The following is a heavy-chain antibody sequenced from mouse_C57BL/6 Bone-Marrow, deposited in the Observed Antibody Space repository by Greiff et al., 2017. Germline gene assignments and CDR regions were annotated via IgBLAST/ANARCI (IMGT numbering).Heavy chain of an antibody. J-gene: IGHJ4*01. V-gene: IGHV1-72*01. Sequence: VQLQQPGAELVKPGASVTLSCKASGYTFTSYWMHWVKQRPGRGLGWIGRIDPNSGGTKYNEKFKSKATLTVDKPSSTAYMQLISLTSEDSAVYYCARIDYYGSSYAMDYWGQGTSVTVSS. CDR2: IDPNSGGT. CDR3: ARIDYYGSSYAMDY. D-gene: IGHD1-1*01. CDR1: GYTFTSYW.